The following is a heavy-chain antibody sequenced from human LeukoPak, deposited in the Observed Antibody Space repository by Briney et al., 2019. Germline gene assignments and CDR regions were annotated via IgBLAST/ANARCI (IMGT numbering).Heavy chain of an antibody. V-gene: IGHV4-59*08. D-gene: IGHD5-24*01. CDR3: ASTSNYAFNI. J-gene: IGHJ3*02. Sequence: SETLSLTCTVSGGSISSYYWSWIRQPPGKGLVWIGYIYYSGSTNSNPSLKSRVTISVDTSKNQFSLKVRSVTAADTAVYYCASTSNYAFNIWGQGTMVTVSS. CDR2: IYYSGST. CDR1: GGSISSYY.